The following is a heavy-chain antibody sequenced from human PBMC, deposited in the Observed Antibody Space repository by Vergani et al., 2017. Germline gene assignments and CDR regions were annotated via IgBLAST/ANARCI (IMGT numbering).Heavy chain of an antibody. CDR1: VGSICSNSHY. D-gene: IGHD1-26*01. CDR2: IFSSRST. CDR3: ARQFWVSQWVGAFET. Sequence: QVQLQESGPGLVKTSETLSLTCTVAVGSICSNSHYWGWIRQPPGKGLGWIGSIFSSRSTYYNPSLNSRVAMSIDTSNNPFSLKLLSVTAADTALYYCARQFWVSQWVGAFETWGRGTEVSVSS. V-gene: IGHV4-39*01. J-gene: IGHJ3*02.